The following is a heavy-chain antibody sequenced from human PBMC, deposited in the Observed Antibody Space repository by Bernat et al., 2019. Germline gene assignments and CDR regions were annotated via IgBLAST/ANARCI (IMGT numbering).Heavy chain of an antibody. CDR1: GGSISSYY. CDR3: ARGQWLTPKPGDSDYFDY. V-gene: IGHV4-59*01. Sequence: QVQLQESGPGLVKPSETLSLTCTVSGGSISSYYWSWIRQPPGKGLEWIGYIYYSGSTNYNPSLKSRVTISVDTSKNQFSLKLSSVTAADTAVYYCARGQWLTPKPGDSDYFDYWGQGTLVTVSS. D-gene: IGHD6-19*01. CDR2: IYYSGST. J-gene: IGHJ4*02.